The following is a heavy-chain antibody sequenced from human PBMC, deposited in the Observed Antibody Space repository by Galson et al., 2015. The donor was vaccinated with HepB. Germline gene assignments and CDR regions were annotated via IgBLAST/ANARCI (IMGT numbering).Heavy chain of an antibody. D-gene: IGHD6-13*01. Sequence: SVKVSCKASGYTFTSYGISWVRQAPGQGLEWMGWISPYNGYTNYAQKVQGRVTMTTDTSTNTAYMELRSLTSDDTAMYYCARDIAAAGTYWYFDLWGRGTLVTVSS. CDR3: ARDIAAAGTYWYFDL. V-gene: IGHV1-18*04. CDR1: GYTFTSYG. CDR2: ISPYNGYT. J-gene: IGHJ2*01.